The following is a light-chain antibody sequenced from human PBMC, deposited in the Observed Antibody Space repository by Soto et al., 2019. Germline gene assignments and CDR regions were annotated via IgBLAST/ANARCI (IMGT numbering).Light chain of an antibody. V-gene: IGLV1-40*01. CDR1: SSNIGAGYD. J-gene: IGLJ2*01. CDR2: GDV. Sequence: QSVLTQPPSVSGAPGQRVTISCTRSSSNIGAGYDVHWYQQLPGTAPKLLIYGDVNRPSGVPDRFSGTKSGSSVSLAITGLQAEDEADYYCQSYDTTLSGVVFGGGTKLTVL. CDR3: QSYDTTLSGVV.